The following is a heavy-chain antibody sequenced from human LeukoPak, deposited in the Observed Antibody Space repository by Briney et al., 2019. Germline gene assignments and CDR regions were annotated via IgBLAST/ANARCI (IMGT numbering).Heavy chain of an antibody. Sequence: GGSLRLSCAASGFTSSSYTMNWVRQAPGKGLEWVSSISSSSNYIYYADSLEGRFTISRDNARNSLYLQMNSLRAGDTAVYYCASRHDLIDWGQGTLVTVSS. CDR2: ISSSSNYI. J-gene: IGHJ4*02. D-gene: IGHD2-21*01. CDR3: ASRHDLID. CDR1: GFTSSSYT. V-gene: IGHV3-21*01.